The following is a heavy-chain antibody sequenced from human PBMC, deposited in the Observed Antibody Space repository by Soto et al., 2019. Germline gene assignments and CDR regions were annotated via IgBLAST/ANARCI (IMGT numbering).Heavy chain of an antibody. CDR1: GGSISNYY. J-gene: IGHJ4*02. V-gene: IGHV4-59*01. D-gene: IGHD6-19*01. CDR2: IYYTGRT. Sequence: QVQLQESGPGLVKPSETLSLTCTVSGGSISNYYWSWIRQPPGKGLEWIGYIYYTGRTNYNPSLKSRVTISVDTSKNQFSLKLGSVTAADTALYYCARDGGWYLDYWGQGTLVTVSS. CDR3: ARDGGWYLDY.